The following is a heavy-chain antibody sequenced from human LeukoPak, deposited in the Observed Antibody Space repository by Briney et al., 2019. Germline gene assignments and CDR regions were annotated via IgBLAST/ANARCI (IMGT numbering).Heavy chain of an antibody. CDR3: ARQGSSLGYLHLYMDV. CDR2: ISPDGSNV. V-gene: IGHV3-30*01. CDR1: GFTFSNCA. J-gene: IGHJ6*03. Sequence: QPGGSLRLSCAASGFTFSNCALHWVRRAPGTGLEWVALISPDGSNVYHAESVKGRVTISRDTSKNTVDLQMNSLRPEDTAVYYCARQGSSLGYLHLYMDVWGKGTTVTVSS. D-gene: IGHD6-25*01.